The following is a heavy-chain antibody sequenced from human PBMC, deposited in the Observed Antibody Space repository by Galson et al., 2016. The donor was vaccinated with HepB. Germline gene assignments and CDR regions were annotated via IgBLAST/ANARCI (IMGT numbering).Heavy chain of an antibody. Sequence: TLSLTCTVSGGSINSGSYYWTWIRQPAGKGLEWIGRIQSSGSTNYNPSLNTRVSISLDTSQSQFSLKLSSVTAADTAVYYCLRQPYTSSAWDSMEWGQGTLVTVSS. J-gene: IGHJ4*02. D-gene: IGHD6-13*01. V-gene: IGHV4-61*02. CDR3: LRQPYTSSAWDSME. CDR1: GGSINSGSYY. CDR2: IQSSGST.